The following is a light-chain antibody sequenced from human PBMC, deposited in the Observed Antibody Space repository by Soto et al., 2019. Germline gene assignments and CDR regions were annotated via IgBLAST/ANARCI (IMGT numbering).Light chain of an antibody. J-gene: IGKJ5*01. CDR2: AAS. CDR1: QSVSSSH. V-gene: IGKV3-20*01. Sequence: EIGWAQSRGSVWMSPGERATLSCRASQSVSSSHLAWYQHKPGQAPRLLIYAASSRATGSPDRFSGGGSGTDFTLTISRLEPEDFAVYYCQQYGYSPITFGQGTRREIK. CDR3: QQYGYSPIT.